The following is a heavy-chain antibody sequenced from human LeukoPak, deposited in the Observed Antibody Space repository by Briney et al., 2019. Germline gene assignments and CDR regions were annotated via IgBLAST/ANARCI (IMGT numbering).Heavy chain of an antibody. D-gene: IGHD1-1*01. CDR3: ARGLDRMRVFDY. Sequence: GASVKVSCKASGYTFTSYNINWVRQATGQGLEWMGWMNPNSGNTGYAQKFQGRVTMTRNTSISTAYMELCSLRSEDTAVYYCARGLDRMRVFDYWGQGTLVTVSS. CDR2: MNPNSGNT. J-gene: IGHJ4*02. CDR1: GYTFTSYN. V-gene: IGHV1-8*01.